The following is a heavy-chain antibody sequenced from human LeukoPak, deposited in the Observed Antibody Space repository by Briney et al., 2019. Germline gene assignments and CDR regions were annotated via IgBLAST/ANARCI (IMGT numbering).Heavy chain of an antibody. J-gene: IGHJ5*02. CDR2: INHSGST. D-gene: IGHD2-2*02. V-gene: IGHV4-34*01. Sequence: SETLSLTCAVYGGSFSGYYWSWIRQPPGKGLEWIGEINHSGSTNYNPSLKSRVTISVDTSKNQFSLKLSSVTAADTAVYYCARGFSPTFCSSTSCYKKKGWFDPWGQGTLVTVSS. CDR1: GGSFSGYY. CDR3: ARGFSPTFCSSTSCYKKKGWFDP.